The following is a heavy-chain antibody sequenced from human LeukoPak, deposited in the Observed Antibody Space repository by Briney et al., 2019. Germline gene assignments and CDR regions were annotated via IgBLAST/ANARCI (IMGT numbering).Heavy chain of an antibody. CDR1: GYTFSGHY. CDR3: AREGWDQRDTAAFDY. J-gene: IGHJ4*02. Sequence: GASVKVSCKASGYTFSGHYMHWARQAPGQGLEWMGWINPNSGDSNSAQKFQGRVTMTRDTSTSTVYMDLSRLRPDDTAVYYCAREGWDQRDTAAFDYWGQGTLVTVSS. CDR2: INPNSGDS. D-gene: IGHD6-19*01. V-gene: IGHV1-2*02.